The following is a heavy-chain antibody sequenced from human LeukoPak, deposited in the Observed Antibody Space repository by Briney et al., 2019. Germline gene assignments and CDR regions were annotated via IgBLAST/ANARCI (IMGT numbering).Heavy chain of an antibody. V-gene: IGHV3-23*01. Sequence: GGSLRLSCAASGFTFSSYAMSWVRQAPGKGLEWVSAISGSGGSTYYADSVKGRFTISRDNSKNTLYLQMNSLRAEDTAVYYCAKRGEDDILTGYSDWGQGTLVTVSS. CDR1: GFTFSSYA. D-gene: IGHD3-9*01. CDR3: AKRGEDDILTGYSD. CDR2: ISGSGGST. J-gene: IGHJ4*02.